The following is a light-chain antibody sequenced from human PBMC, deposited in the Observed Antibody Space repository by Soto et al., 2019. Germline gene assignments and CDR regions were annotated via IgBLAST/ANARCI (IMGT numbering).Light chain of an antibody. CDR3: QQYYNWPPFT. CDR1: QNIRSN. J-gene: IGKJ3*01. CDR2: ETS. V-gene: IGKV3-15*01. Sequence: EIVMTQSPGTLSVSPGGRATLSFRASQNIRSNLAWYQQKPGQAPRLLIYETSIRAPGIPARFSGSGSGTEFTLTISSLQSEDFAVYHCQQYYNWPPFTFGPGTKVDIK.